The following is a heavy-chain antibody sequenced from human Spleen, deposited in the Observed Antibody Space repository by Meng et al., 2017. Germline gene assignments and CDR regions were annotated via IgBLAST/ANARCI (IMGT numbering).Heavy chain of an antibody. V-gene: IGHV4-4*02. J-gene: IGHJ4*02. CDR1: GGSITSARL. Sequence: QVQLQESGPGEVKPAGTLSRTCAVSGGSITSARLWSWGRQPPGKGLEWIGEIHMNGRPNYNPSLKSRVTISIDKSENNFSLKLTSVTAADTALYYCAREGVPYVPGDLWGQGTLVTVSS. CDR2: IHMNGRP. CDR3: AREGVPYVPGDL. D-gene: IGHD2-21*01.